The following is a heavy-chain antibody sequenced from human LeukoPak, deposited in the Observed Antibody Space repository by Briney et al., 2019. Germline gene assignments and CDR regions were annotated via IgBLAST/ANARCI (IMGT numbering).Heavy chain of an antibody. V-gene: IGHV1-2*06. CDR1: GYTFTGYY. Sequence: ASVKVSCKASGYTFTGYYMHWVRQAPGQGLEWMGRINPNSGGTNYAQKFQGRVTMTRDTSISTAYMELSRLRSDDTAVYYCASGGGRIYCSSTSCPIDYWGQGTLVTVSS. J-gene: IGHJ4*02. CDR3: ASGGGRIYCSSTSCPIDY. CDR2: INPNSGGT. D-gene: IGHD2-2*01.